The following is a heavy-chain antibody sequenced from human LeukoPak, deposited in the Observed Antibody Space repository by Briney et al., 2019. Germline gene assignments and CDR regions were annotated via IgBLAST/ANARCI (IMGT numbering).Heavy chain of an antibody. CDR2: IIPIFGTA. CDR1: GGTFSSYA. J-gene: IGHJ3*02. D-gene: IGHD3-22*01. Sequence: SVKVSCKASGGTFSSYAISWVRQAPGQGLEWMGGIIPIFGTANYAQKFQGRVTITADESTSTAYMELSSLRSEDTAVYYCARGMMSGWEYDSSGYYVAFDIWSQGTMVTVSS. CDR3: ARGMMSGWEYDSSGYYVAFDI. V-gene: IGHV1-69*13.